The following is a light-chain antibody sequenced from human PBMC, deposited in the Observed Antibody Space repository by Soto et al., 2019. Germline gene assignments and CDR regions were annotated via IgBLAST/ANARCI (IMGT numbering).Light chain of an antibody. J-gene: IGKJ2*01. Sequence: EIVMTQSPATLSVSPGERATLSCRASQSVSSSLAWYQHKPGQAPRPLIYGASIRATGIPDRFSGSESGTEFTLTISSLQSEEFVAYDCQQYSNRYTFGQGTKLEIK. V-gene: IGKV3D-15*01. CDR2: GAS. CDR1: QSVSSS. CDR3: QQYSNRYT.